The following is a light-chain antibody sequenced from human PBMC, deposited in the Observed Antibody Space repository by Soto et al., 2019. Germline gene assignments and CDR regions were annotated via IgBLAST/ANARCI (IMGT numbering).Light chain of an antibody. V-gene: IGKV3-11*01. CDR2: DAS. J-gene: IGKJ5*01. CDR3: QQRSNWPRIT. CDR1: QSVSSY. Sequence: EMVLTQAPATLSFTTGERSTLSCMASQSVSSYLAWYQQKPGQAPRLLIYDASNRATGIPARFSGSGSGTDFTLTISSLEPEDFAVYYCQQRSNWPRITFGQGTRLEIK.